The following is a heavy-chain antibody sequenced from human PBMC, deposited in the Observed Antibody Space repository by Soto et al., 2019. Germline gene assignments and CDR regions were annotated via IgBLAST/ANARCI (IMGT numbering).Heavy chain of an antibody. CDR3: ARAYSSSPIDY. D-gene: IGHD6-6*01. J-gene: IGHJ4*02. CDR2: ISSSSSYT. CDR1: GFTFSDYY. V-gene: IGHV3-11*06. Sequence: GGSLRLSCAASGFTFSDYYMSWIRQAPGKGLEWVSYISSSSSYTNYADSVKGRFTISRDNAKNSLYLQMNSLRAEDTAVYYCARAYSSSPIDYWGQGTLVTVSS.